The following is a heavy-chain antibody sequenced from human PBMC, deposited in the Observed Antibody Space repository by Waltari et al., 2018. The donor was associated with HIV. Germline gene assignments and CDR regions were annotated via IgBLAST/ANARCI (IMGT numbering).Heavy chain of an antibody. CDR3: ARFPHHFYDSSGYYYNDFDY. CDR2: IYHSGST. D-gene: IGHD3-22*01. Sequence: QVQLQESGPGLVKPSGTLSLTCAVSGGSISSSNWWSWVRQPPGKGLEWIGEIYHSGSTNYNPSLKSRVTISVDKSKNQFSLKLSSVTAADTAVYYCARFPHHFYDSSGYYYNDFDYWGQGTLVTVSS. CDR1: GGSISSSNW. J-gene: IGHJ4*02. V-gene: IGHV4-4*02.